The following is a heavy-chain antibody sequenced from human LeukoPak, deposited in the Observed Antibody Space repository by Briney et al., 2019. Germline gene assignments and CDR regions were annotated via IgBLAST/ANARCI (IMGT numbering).Heavy chain of an antibody. CDR2: ISGSGGST. D-gene: IGHD6-6*01. J-gene: IGHJ4*02. V-gene: IGHV3-23*01. CDR3: AKAAQVAGRPNLGGHFDY. Sequence: GGSLRLSCAASGFTFSSYAMSWVRQAPGKGLEWVSAISGSGGSTYHADSVKGRFTISRDNSKNTLYLQMNSLRAEDTAVYYCAKAAQVAGRPNLGGHFDYWGQGTLVTVSS. CDR1: GFTFSSYA.